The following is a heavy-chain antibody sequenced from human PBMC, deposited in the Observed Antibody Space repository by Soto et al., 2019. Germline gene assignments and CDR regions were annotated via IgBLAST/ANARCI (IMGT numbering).Heavy chain of an antibody. CDR2: IYHSGST. CDR1: GGFISSSKW. J-gene: IGHJ4*02. CDR3: ATLRDLYYFDY. Sequence: QVQLQESGPGLVKPSGTLSLTCAVSGGFISSSKWWSWVRQPPGKGLEWIGEIYHSGSTNYKPSLKSRVTISVDKTKNQSSLKLSSVTAADTAVYYSATLRDLYYFDYWGQGTQVTVSS. V-gene: IGHV4-4*02.